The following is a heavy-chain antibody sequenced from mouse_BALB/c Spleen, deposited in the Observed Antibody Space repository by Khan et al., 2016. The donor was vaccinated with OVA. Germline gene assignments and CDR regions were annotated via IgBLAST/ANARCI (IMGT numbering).Heavy chain of an antibody. J-gene: IGHJ2*01. Sequence: QVQLQQSGAELAKPGASVKMSCKASGYTFINYWILWVKQRPGQGLEWIGYINPSTGYTEYNQNFKDKATLTADKSSSTAYMQLSSLTSEDSAVYYCARRVLRWDFDHWGQGTTLTVSS. CDR3: ARRVLRWDFDH. CDR2: INPSTGYT. V-gene: IGHV1-7*01. CDR1: GYTFINYW. D-gene: IGHD1-1*01.